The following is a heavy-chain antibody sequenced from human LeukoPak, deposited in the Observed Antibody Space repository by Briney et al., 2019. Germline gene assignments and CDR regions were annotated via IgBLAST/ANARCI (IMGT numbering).Heavy chain of an antibody. J-gene: IGHJ3*02. CDR1: GFTFSSYS. CDR3: ASDYRYHQDAFDI. CDR2: INSDGSRT. Sequence: PGGSLRLSCAASGFTFSSYSMNWVRQAPGKGLVWVSRINSDGSRTSYADSVKGRFTISRDNAKNTLYLQMNSLRAEDTAVYYCASDYRYHQDAFDIWGQGTMVTVSS. D-gene: IGHD1-14*01. V-gene: IGHV3-74*01.